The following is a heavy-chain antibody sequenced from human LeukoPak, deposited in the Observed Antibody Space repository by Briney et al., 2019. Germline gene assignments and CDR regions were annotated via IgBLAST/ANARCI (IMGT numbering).Heavy chain of an antibody. CDR2: ISSNNLHI. V-gene: IGHV3-21*01. J-gene: IGHJ6*03. CDR1: GFTFSDQS. CDR3: AKEGIHMHYYYMDV. D-gene: IGHD6-13*01. Sequence: GGSLRLSCAASGFTFSDQSMNWVRQAPGKGLEWVSSISSNNLHIFYADSVKGRFTISRDNSKNTLYLQMNSLRAEDTAVYYCAKEGIHMHYYYMDVWGKGTTVTVSS.